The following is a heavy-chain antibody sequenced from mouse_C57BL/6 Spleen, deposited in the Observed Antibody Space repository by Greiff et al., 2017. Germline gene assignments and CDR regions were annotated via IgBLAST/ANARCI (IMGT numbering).Heavy chain of an antibody. V-gene: IGHV2-6*01. D-gene: IGHD3-2*02. Sequence: VKLMESGPGLVAPSQSLSITCTVSGFSLTSYGVDWVRQSPGKGLEWLGVIWGVGSTNYNSALKSRLSISKDNSKSQVFLKMNSLQTDDTAMYYCASAVDSSGPFAYWGQGTLVTVSA. CDR1: GFSLTSYG. J-gene: IGHJ3*01. CDR2: IWGVGST. CDR3: ASAVDSSGPFAY.